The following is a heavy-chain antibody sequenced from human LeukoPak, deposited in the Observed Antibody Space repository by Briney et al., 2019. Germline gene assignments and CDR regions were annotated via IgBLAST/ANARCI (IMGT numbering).Heavy chain of an antibody. CDR2: IYSGGST. Sequence: PGGSLRLSCAASGFTVSSNYTSWVRQAPGKGLEWVSVIYSGGSTYYADSVKGRFTISRDNSKNTLYLQMNSLRAEDTAVYYCARDSSLPYSSSWYGFDYWGQGTLVTVSS. D-gene: IGHD6-13*01. CDR1: GFTVSSNY. J-gene: IGHJ4*02. CDR3: ARDSSLPYSSSWYGFDY. V-gene: IGHV3-53*01.